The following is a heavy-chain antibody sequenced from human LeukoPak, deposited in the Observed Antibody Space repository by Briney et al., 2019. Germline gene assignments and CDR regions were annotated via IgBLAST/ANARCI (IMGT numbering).Heavy chain of an antibody. CDR3: ARVRGLISSYGDYTYNMDYYYYYMDV. D-gene: IGHD4-17*01. V-gene: IGHV4-61*05. Sequence: SETLSLTCTVSGGSISSSSYYWGWIRQPPGKGLEWIGYIYYSGSTNYNPSLKSRVTISVDTSKNQFSLKLSSVTAADTAVYYCARVRGLISSYGDYTYNMDYYYYYMDVWGKGTTVTVSS. CDR2: IYYSGST. J-gene: IGHJ6*03. CDR1: GGSISSSSYY.